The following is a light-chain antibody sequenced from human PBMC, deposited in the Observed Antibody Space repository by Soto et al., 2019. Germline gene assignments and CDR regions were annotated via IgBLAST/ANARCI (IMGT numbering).Light chain of an antibody. CDR3: CSYAGSSTVV. CDR2: EGS. Sequence: QSALTQPASVSGSPGQSITISCTGTSSDVGSYNLVSWYQQHPGKAPKLMIYEGSKRHSGVSNRFSGSKSGNTASLTISGLQAEDEADYYCCSYAGSSTVVFGRGTKLTVL. CDR1: SSDVGSYNL. V-gene: IGLV2-23*01. J-gene: IGLJ2*01.